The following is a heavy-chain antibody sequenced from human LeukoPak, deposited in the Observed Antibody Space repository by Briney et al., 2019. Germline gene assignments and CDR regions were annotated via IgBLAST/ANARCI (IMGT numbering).Heavy chain of an antibody. CDR3: ARAAAAGIVYYYMDV. CDR1: GGTFNGYA. V-gene: IGHV1-69*13. Sequence: SVKVSCKASGGTFNGYAINWVRQAPGQGLEWMGGIIPIFGTANYAQKFRGRVTIIADESTSTAYMELSSLRSEDTAVYYCARAAAAGIVYYYMDVWGKGTTVTISS. D-gene: IGHD6-13*01. CDR2: IIPIFGTA. J-gene: IGHJ6*03.